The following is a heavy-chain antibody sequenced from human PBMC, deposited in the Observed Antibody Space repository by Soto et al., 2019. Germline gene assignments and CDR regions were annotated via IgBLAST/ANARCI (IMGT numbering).Heavy chain of an antibody. D-gene: IGHD3-16*01. CDR2: IYYSGST. Sequence: NPSETVSLTCSVSRGSVSSATYYWNWMRQPPGKPLEWIGYIYYSGSTNYNPSLKSRVTISLDTSNDRFSLRLSSVTAADTAVYSCARTRDNNIHSPYASDVSGPGHAVTVSS. CDR1: RGSVSSATYY. CDR3: ARTRDNNIHSPYASDV. J-gene: IGHJ6*02. V-gene: IGHV4-61*01.